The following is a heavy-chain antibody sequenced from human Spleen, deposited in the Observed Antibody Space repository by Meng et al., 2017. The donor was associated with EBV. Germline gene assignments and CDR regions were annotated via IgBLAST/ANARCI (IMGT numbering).Heavy chain of an antibody. J-gene: IGHJ4*02. Sequence: VQLVQFGAGVKKPGASVKISCKAYGYTFSTSAMHWVRQAPGQRLEWMGWIYAGDGSTKYSQRLQDRVTITRDTSASTSYMELSSLGSEDTAVYYCASYTSKGYAIDYWGRGTLVTVSS. CDR3: ASYTSKGYAIDY. V-gene: IGHV1-3*01. CDR1: GYTFSTSA. D-gene: IGHD5-12*01. CDR2: IYAGDGST.